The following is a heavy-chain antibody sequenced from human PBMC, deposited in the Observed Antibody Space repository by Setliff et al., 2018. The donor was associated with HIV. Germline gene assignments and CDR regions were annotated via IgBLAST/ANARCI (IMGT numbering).Heavy chain of an antibody. CDR3: AKTSSIVATGPLNYYYYMDV. J-gene: IGHJ6*03. CDR2: ISGTGGTT. CDR1: QFTFSSYA. V-gene: IGHV3-23*01. D-gene: IGHD6-13*01. Sequence: PGGSLRLSCAASQFTFSSYAMSWVRQAPGKGLEWVSGISGTGGTTYSTDSVKGRFTISRDNSKNTLYLQMNSLRAEDTAVYYCAKTSSIVATGPLNYYYYMDVWGKGTTVTVSS.